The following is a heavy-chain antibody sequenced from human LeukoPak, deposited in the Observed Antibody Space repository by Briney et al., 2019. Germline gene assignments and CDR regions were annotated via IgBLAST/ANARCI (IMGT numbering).Heavy chain of an antibody. CDR1: GGSISSSSYY. D-gene: IGHD3-10*01. CDR3: ARVRLWFGDHLDDY. V-gene: IGHV4-39*07. J-gene: IGHJ4*02. Sequence: PSETLSLTCTVSGGSISSSSYYWGWIRQPPGKGLERIGSIYHGGSTYYNPSLKSRVTMSVDTSKNQFSLKLTSVTAADTAVYYCARVRLWFGDHLDDYWGQGTLVTVSS. CDR2: IYHGGST.